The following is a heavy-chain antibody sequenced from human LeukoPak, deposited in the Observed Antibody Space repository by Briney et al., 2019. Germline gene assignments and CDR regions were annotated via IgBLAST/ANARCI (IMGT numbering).Heavy chain of an antibody. CDR1: GFTFSSYS. CDR2: ISSSSSTI. D-gene: IGHD3-22*01. J-gene: IGHJ4*02. Sequence: PGGSLRLSCAASGFTFSSYSMNWVRQAPGKGLEWVSYISSSSSTIYYADSVKGRFTISRDNAKNSLYLQMNSLRAEDTAVYYCARDLTYYYDSSGHDYWGQGTLVTVSS. CDR3: ARDLTYYYDSSGHDY. V-gene: IGHV3-48*01.